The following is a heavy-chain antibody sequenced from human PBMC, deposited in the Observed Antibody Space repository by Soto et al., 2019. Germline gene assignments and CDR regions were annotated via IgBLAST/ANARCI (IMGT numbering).Heavy chain of an antibody. CDR2: IIPMFPTA. D-gene: IGHD2-8*01. CDR3: ARDKGTYCTHGVCEGHYYNYGMDV. Sequence: GASVKVSCKASGGTFKNYAITWVRQAPGQGLEWLGGIIPMFPTANYAQKFQGRVTITADESTSTAYMELSSLRSDDTAVYYCARDKGTYCTHGVCEGHYYNYGMDVWGQGTTVTVSS. V-gene: IGHV1-69*13. J-gene: IGHJ6*02. CDR1: GGTFKNYA.